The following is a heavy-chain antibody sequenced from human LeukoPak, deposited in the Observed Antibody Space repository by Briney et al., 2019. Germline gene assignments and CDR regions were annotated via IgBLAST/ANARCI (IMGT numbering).Heavy chain of an antibody. CDR3: AKGPSYYYYYMDV. Sequence: GGSLRLSCAASGFAFSSYGMHWVRQAPGKGLEWVAVIWYDGSNKYYADPVKGRFTISRDNSKNTLYLQMNSLRAEDTAVYYCAKGPSYYYYYMDVWGKGTTVTASS. CDR1: GFAFSSYG. CDR2: IWYDGSNK. J-gene: IGHJ6*03. V-gene: IGHV3-33*06.